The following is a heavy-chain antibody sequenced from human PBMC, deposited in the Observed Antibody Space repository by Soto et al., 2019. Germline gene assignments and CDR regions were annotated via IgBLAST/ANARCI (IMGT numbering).Heavy chain of an antibody. Sequence: QVQLVQSGAEVKKPGSSVKVSCKASGGTFSRYTISWVRQATGQGLEWMGRIIPILGIATYAQKVQGRVTITADKSTSTAYMELSSLRCEDTAVYYCASGLLHIVGTDFAYWGQGTLVTVSS. CDR3: ASGLLHIVGTDFAY. J-gene: IGHJ4*02. V-gene: IGHV1-69*02. D-gene: IGHD5-12*01. CDR1: GGTFSRYT. CDR2: IIPILGIA.